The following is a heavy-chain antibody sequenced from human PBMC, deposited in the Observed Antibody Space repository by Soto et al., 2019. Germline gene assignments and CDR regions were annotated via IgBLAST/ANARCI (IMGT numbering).Heavy chain of an antibody. J-gene: IGHJ6*02. CDR1: AFTFNSFA. Sequence: QVQLVESGGGVVQPGRSLRLSCAASAFTFNSFAMHWVRQAPGKGLEWVTLISYDGSSKYYADSVKGRFTISRDNSKNTLYLQMSSLRAEDTAVYYCARETDYGMDVWGQGTTVSVSS. V-gene: IGHV3-30-3*01. CDR3: ARETDYGMDV. CDR2: ISYDGSSK.